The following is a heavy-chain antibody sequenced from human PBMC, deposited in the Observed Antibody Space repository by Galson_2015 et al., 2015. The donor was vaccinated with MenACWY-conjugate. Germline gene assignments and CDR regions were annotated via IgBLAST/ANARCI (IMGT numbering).Heavy chain of an antibody. V-gene: IGHV3-21*01. Sequence: SLRLSCAASGFTFSSYSMNWVRQAPGKGLEWVSSISSSSSYIYYADSVKGRFTISRDNAKNSLYLQMNSLRAEDTAVYYCAREAGYYGSGSYKAFDIWGQGTMVTVSS. CDR2: ISSSSSYI. D-gene: IGHD3-10*01. J-gene: IGHJ3*02. CDR3: AREAGYYGSGSYKAFDI. CDR1: GFTFSSYS.